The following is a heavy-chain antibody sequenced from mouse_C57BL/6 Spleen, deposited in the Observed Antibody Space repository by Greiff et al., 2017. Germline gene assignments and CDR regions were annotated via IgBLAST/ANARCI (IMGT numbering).Heavy chain of an antibody. D-gene: IGHD2-2*01. CDR3: AREGGYDGGPWFAY. CDR2: IYPGSGST. J-gene: IGHJ3*01. CDR1: GYTFTSYW. Sequence: VQLQQPGAELVKPGASVKMSCKASGYTFTSYWITWVKQRPGQGLEWIGDIYPGSGSTNYNEKFKSKATLTVDTSSSTAYMQLSSLTSEDSAVYYCAREGGYDGGPWFAYWGQGTLVTVSA. V-gene: IGHV1-55*01.